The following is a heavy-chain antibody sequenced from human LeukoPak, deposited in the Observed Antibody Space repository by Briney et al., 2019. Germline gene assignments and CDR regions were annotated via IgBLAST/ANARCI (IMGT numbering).Heavy chain of an antibody. CDR2: IHDDGSRT. CDR1: GFTFNTHL. CDR3: TRDLGGIDY. V-gene: IGHV3-74*01. Sequence: GGSLRLSCAASGFTFNTHLMHWVRQAPGKGLMWVSHIHDDGSRTTYADSVKGRFTISRDNAKNMVCLQMDSLRVDDTAIYYCTRDLGGIDYWGQGILVTVSS. J-gene: IGHJ4*02.